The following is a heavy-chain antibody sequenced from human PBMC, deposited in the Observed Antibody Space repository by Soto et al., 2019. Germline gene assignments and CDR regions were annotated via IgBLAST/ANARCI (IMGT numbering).Heavy chain of an antibody. CDR1: GGSISSGGYY. CDR2: IYYSGST. D-gene: IGHD2-2*03. CDR3: ARTGERWILAYSFDY. Sequence: QVQLQESGPGLVKPSQTLSLTCTVSGGSISSGGYYWSWIRQHPGKGLEWIGYIYYSGSTYYNPSLKSRVTISVDTAKNQFSLKLSSVTAADTAVYYCARTGERWILAYSFDYWGQGTLVTVSS. V-gene: IGHV4-31*03. J-gene: IGHJ4*02.